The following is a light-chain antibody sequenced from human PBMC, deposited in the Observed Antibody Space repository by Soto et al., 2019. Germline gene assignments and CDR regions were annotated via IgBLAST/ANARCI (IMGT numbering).Light chain of an antibody. V-gene: IGLV2-14*01. CDR1: ISDVGGYNF. J-gene: IGLJ3*02. CDR3: TSFTKSITWV. CDR2: EVS. Sequence: QSALTQPASVSGSPGQSITISCTGTISDVGGYNFVSWYQQHPDKAPKLIIYEVSNRPSGVSNRFSASKSGNTASLTISGLQAEDEADYYYTSFTKSITWVFGGGTKVTVL.